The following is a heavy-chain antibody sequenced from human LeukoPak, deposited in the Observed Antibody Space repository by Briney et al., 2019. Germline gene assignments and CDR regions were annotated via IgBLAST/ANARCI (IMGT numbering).Heavy chain of an antibody. D-gene: IGHD1-1*01. J-gene: IGHJ6*03. CDR1: DDSITMYY. CDR2: VVHTGSN. CDR3: ARERVSPSTWYSTYYYYFYIDV. Sequence: SETLSLNCSVSDDSITMYYWTWIRQPPGQGLEWIGNVVHTGSNNLNPSLNGRVSISRDPTKNLFSLRLRSVTAADTAVYFCARERVSPSTWYSTYYYYFYIDVWGKGTTVTVSS. V-gene: IGHV4-59*01.